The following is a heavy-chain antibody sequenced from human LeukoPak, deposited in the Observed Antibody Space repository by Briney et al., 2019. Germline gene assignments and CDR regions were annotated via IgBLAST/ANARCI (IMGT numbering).Heavy chain of an antibody. CDR3: ARGGRYCSGSSCYSMDV. D-gene: IGHD2-15*01. CDR1: GFTFSSYS. Sequence: GGSLRLSCAASGFTFSSYSMNWVRQAPGKGLEWVSSISSSSSYIYYADSVKGRFTISRDNAKNSLYLQMNSLRAEDTAVYYCARGGRYCSGSSCYSMDVWGQGTTVTVSS. V-gene: IGHV3-21*01. J-gene: IGHJ6*03. CDR2: ISSSSSYI.